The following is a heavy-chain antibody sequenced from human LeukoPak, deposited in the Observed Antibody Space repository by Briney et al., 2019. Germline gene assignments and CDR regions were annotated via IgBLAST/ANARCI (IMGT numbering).Heavy chain of an antibody. Sequence: SSETLSLTCAVYGESFSGYYWSWIRQPPGKGLEWIGEINHSGSTNYNPSLKSRVTISVDTSKNQFFLKLSSVTAEDTAVYYCAKEGQTVAGNGYFDYWGQGSLVTVSS. CDR2: INHSGST. CDR3: AKEGQTVAGNGYFDY. CDR1: GESFSGYY. V-gene: IGHV4-34*01. J-gene: IGHJ4*02. D-gene: IGHD6-19*01.